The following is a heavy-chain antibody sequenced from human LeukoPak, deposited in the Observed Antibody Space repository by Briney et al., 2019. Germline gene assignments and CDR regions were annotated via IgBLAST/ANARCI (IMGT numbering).Heavy chain of an antibody. CDR2: ISYDGSNK. CDR1: GFTFSSYS. D-gene: IGHD1-1*01. Sequence: GGSLRLSCAASGFTFSSYSMNWVRQAPGKGLEWVAVISYDGSNKYYADSVKGRFTISRDNSKNTLYLQMNSLRAEDTAVYYCARDSRTTGTIGHFDYWGQGTLVTVSS. J-gene: IGHJ4*02. V-gene: IGHV3-30*03. CDR3: ARDSRTTGTIGHFDY.